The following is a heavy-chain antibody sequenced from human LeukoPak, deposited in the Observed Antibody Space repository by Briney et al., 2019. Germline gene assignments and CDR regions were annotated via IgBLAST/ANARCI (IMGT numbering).Heavy chain of an antibody. D-gene: IGHD6-13*01. V-gene: IGHV3-23*01. CDR2: ISGSVCST. CDR1: GFTFSSYA. CDR3: AKSSYSSSWNSYFDY. Sequence: GGSLRLSCAASGFTFSSYAMSWVRQAPGKGLEWVSAISGSVCSTYYADSVKGRFTISRDNSKNTLYLQMNSLRAEDTAVYYCAKSSYSSSWNSYFDYWGQGTLVTVSS. J-gene: IGHJ4*02.